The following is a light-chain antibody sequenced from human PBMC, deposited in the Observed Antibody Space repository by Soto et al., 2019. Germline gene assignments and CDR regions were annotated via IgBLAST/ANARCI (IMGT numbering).Light chain of an antibody. CDR3: SYMRNSLYV. Sequence: QSALTQPASVSGSPGQSITISCTGTSIDVGDYNYVSWYQQHPGKAPKLMISAVSNRPSGVSDRFSGSKSGNTASLTISGLQAEDEADYYCSYMRNSLYVFGTGTKVTVL. J-gene: IGLJ1*01. CDR2: AVS. CDR1: SIDVGDYNY. V-gene: IGLV2-14*01.